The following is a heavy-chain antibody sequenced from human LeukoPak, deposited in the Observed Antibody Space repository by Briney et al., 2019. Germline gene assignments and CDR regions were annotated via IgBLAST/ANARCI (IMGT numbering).Heavy chain of an antibody. CDR2: IIPILGIA. J-gene: IGHJ5*02. V-gene: IGHV1-69*02. CDR1: GGTFSSYT. Sequence: ASVKVSCKASGGTFSSYTISWVRQAPGQGLEWMGRIIPILGIANYAQKFQGRVTITADKSTSTAYMELGSLRSEDTAVYYCARQGYCSGGSCKPNNWFDPWGQGTLVTVSS. CDR3: ARQGYCSGGSCKPNNWFDP. D-gene: IGHD2-15*01.